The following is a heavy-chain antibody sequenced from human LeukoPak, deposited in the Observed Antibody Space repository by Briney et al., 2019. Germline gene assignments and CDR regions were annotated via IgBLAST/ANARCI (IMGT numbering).Heavy chain of an antibody. V-gene: IGHV4-59*01. D-gene: IGHD4-17*01. J-gene: IGHJ4*02. CDR1: GGSINSYY. Sequence: SETLSLTCTVSGGSINSYYWSWVRQPPGKGLEWIGYIYYSGRTKYNPSLKSRVTISVDTSKNQFSLKLSSVTAADTAVYYCARGHDYGDPPPLDDWGQGTLVTVSS. CDR3: ARGHDYGDPPPLDD. CDR2: IYYSGRT.